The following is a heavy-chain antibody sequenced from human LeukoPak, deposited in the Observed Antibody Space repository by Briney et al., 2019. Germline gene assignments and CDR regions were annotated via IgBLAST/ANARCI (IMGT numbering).Heavy chain of an antibody. J-gene: IGHJ4*02. V-gene: IGHV4-61*10. CDR3: ARDYYDSSGYYYPFDY. CDR1: GGSVSRGTYY. Sequence: SETLSLTCTVSGGSVSRGTYYWTWIRQPAGEGLEWIGHFYARNYTAYNPSLKSRVTISADTSKNQFSLKLSSVTAADTAVYYCARDYYDSSGYYYPFDYWGQGTLVTVSS. CDR2: FYARNYT. D-gene: IGHD3-22*01.